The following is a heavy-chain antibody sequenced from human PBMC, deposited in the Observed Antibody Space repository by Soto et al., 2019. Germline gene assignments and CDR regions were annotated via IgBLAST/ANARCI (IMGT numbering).Heavy chain of an antibody. V-gene: IGHV4-59*02. CDR3: ARLSYAGGSRDSWYFDY. CDR2: MYYSETS. Sequence: QVQLQESGPGLMKPSETLSLTCTVSGGSVNYYYWSWIRQPPGKGLEWTGSMYYSETSNYTPSLRSRVTISIDASENKFSLKLSSVTAADTAVYYCARLSYAGGSRDSWYFDYWGQGALVTVSS. D-gene: IGHD3-10*01. J-gene: IGHJ4*02. CDR1: GGSVNYYY.